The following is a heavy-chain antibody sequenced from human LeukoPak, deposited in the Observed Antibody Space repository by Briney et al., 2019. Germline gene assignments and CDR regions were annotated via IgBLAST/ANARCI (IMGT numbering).Heavy chain of an antibody. CDR3: ARDQPSSDIVATIMYYFDY. CDR1: GGTFSSYA. Sequence: SVKVSCKASGGTFSSYAISWVQQAPGQGLEWMGRIIPIFGIANYAQKFQGRVTITADKSTSTAYTELSSLRSEDTAVYYCARDQPSSDIVATIMYYFDYWGQGTLVTVSS. V-gene: IGHV1-69*04. CDR2: IIPIFGIA. J-gene: IGHJ4*02. D-gene: IGHD5-12*01.